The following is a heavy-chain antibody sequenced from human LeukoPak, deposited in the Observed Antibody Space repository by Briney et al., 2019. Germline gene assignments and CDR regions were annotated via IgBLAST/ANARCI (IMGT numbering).Heavy chain of an antibody. D-gene: IGHD3-16*02. J-gene: IGHJ5*02. CDR2: ISCDGSNK. Sequence: GGSLRLSCAASGFTFSSYAMHWVRQAPGKGLEWVAVISCDGSNKYYADSVKGRFTISRDNSKNTLYLQMNSLRAEDTAVYYCARGPYYDYVWGSYRLYNWFDPWGQGTLVTVSS. CDR1: GFTFSSYA. V-gene: IGHV3-30-3*01. CDR3: ARGPYYDYVWGSYRLYNWFDP.